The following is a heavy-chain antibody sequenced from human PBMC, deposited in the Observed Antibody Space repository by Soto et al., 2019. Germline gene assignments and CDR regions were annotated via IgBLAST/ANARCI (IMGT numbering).Heavy chain of an antibody. J-gene: IGHJ4*02. CDR3: ARDRFASSWSYFDY. Sequence: QVQLVESGGGVVQPGRSLRLSCEASGFTFSNYALHWVRQAPGKGLEWVAVISDDGSNKYYADSVKGRFTISRDNSKNKLYLQMNSLRAEDTAVYYWARDRFASSWSYFDYWGQGTPVTVSS. V-gene: IGHV3-30-3*01. CDR1: GFTFSNYA. CDR2: ISDDGSNK. D-gene: IGHD6-13*01.